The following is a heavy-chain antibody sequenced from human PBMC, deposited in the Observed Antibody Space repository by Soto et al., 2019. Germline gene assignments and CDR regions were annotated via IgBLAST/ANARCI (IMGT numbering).Heavy chain of an antibody. CDR3: ARDYDILTGSAYYYCMDV. CDR2: IIPIFGTA. V-gene: IGHV1-69*01. D-gene: IGHD3-9*01. CDR1: GGTFSSYA. J-gene: IGHJ6*02. Sequence: QVQLVQSGAEVKKPGSSVKVSCKASGGTFSSYAISWVRQAPGQGLEWMGGIIPIFGTANYAQKFQGRVTITADESTSTAYMELSSLRSEDTAVYYCARDYDILTGSAYYYCMDVWGQGTTVTVSS.